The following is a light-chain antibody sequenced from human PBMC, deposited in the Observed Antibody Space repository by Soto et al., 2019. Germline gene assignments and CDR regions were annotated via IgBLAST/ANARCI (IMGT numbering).Light chain of an antibody. V-gene: IGLV2-11*01. CDR2: DVS. Sequence: QSALTQPRSVSGSPGQSVTISCTGTSSDVGGYNYVSWYQQHPGKAPKLMIYDVSKRPSGVPDRFSGSKSGNTASLTISGLQAGDEADYYCCSYAGSYNWVFGGGTKVTVL. CDR1: SSDVGGYNY. J-gene: IGLJ3*02. CDR3: CSYAGSYNWV.